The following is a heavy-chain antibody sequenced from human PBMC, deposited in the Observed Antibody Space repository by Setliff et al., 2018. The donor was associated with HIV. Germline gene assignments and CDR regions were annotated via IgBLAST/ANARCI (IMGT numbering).Heavy chain of an antibody. Sequence: ASETLSLTCTVSGYSISSGYYWGWIRLPPGKGLEWIGAIHHSGNTYYNPSLKSRVTISVDTSKNLFSLKLSSVTAADTAVYYCARPRRVRSRAWYWFDIWGQGTLVTVSS. J-gene: IGHJ5*02. CDR3: ARPRRVRSRAWYWFDI. V-gene: IGHV4-38-2*02. D-gene: IGHD6-19*01. CDR1: GYSISSGYY. CDR2: IHHSGNT.